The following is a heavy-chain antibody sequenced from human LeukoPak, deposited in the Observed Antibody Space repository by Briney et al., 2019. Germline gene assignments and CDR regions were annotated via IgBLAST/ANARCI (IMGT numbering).Heavy chain of an antibody. J-gene: IGHJ2*01. CDR2: INHSGST. V-gene: IGHV4-34*01. CDR1: GGSFSAYY. D-gene: IGHD4-23*01. Sequence: TSETLSLTCAVYGGSFSAYYWGWIRQPRGKGLEWIGEINHSGSTNYNPSLESRVTISVDTSRNQFSLKLSSVTAADTAMFYCARGRAYGGNSIIWFFDLWGRGTLVTVSS. CDR3: ARGRAYGGNSIIWFFDL.